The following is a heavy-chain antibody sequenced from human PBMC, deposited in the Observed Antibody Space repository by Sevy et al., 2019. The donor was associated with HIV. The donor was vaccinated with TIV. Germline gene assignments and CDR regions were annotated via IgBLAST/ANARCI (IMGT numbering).Heavy chain of an antibody. J-gene: IGHJ5*02. CDR2: ISAYNGNT. CDR1: GYTFTSYG. D-gene: IGHD3-10*01. V-gene: IGHV1-18*01. CDR3: ARELPRGGWFGELRGWFDP. Sequence: ASVKVSCKASGYTFTSYGISWVRPAPGQGLEWMGWISAYNGNTNYVQKLQGRVTMTTDTSTSTAYMELRSLGSDEAAVYYCARELPRGGWFGELRGWFDPWGQGTLVTVSS.